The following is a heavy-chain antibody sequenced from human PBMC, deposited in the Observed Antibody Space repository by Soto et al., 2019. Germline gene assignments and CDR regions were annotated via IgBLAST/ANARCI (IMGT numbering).Heavy chain of an antibody. V-gene: IGHV1-3*01. D-gene: IGHD3-10*02. CDR2: INAGNGNT. CDR1: GYTFNSHA. CDR3: GRDQSGTGYYVDWFDP. Sequence: GASVKVSCKASGYTFNSHAIHWVRQAPGQRPEWLGWINAGNGNTYYSEKFEGRVTFTRDTAATTVNMELTSLTSEDTAIYYCGRDQSGTGYYVDWFDPWGQGTLVTVSS. J-gene: IGHJ5*02.